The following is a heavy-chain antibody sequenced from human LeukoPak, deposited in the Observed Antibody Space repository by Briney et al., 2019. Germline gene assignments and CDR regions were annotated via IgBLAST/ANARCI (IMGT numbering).Heavy chain of an antibody. Sequence: GRSLRLSCAPSGFTFNYYGMHWVRQAPGKGLEWVAVIWYDGSNKYYADSLKGRFTISRDNARNTLYVQLNSLRAEDTAVYYCARDQGGIAAAGTIGYCDYWGQGTLVTVSS. D-gene: IGHD6-13*01. CDR2: IWYDGSNK. CDR1: GFTFNYYG. V-gene: IGHV3-33*01. J-gene: IGHJ4*02. CDR3: ARDQGGIAAAGTIGYCDY.